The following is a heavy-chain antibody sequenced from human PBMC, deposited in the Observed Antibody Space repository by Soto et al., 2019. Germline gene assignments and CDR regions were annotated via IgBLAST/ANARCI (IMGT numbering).Heavy chain of an antibody. V-gene: IGHV2-5*02. D-gene: IGHD3-16*01. J-gene: IGHJ4*02. CDR3: PHRPSYTSWLDY. Sequence: QITLKESGPTLVKPTQTLTLTCTFSGFSLSTSGVGVGWIRQPPGKALEWLALIYWDDDKRYSPSLKSRLTITTDTSNNQVVLTMTNMDPVDTATYYCPHRPSYTSWLDYWGQGTLVTVSS. CDR1: GFSLSTSGVG. CDR2: IYWDDDK.